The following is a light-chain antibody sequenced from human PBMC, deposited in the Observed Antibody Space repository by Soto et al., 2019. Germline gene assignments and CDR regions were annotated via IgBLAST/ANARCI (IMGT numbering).Light chain of an antibody. CDR1: QSVSSSY. V-gene: IGKV3-20*01. Sequence: IVLTQSQATLSAYPWERANLSCRASQSVSSSYLAWYQQKPGQAPRLLIYGASSRATGIPDRFSGSGSGTDFTLTIRRLEPEDFAVYYCQQYETFGQGTKVDIK. J-gene: IGKJ1*01. CDR2: GAS. CDR3: QQYET.